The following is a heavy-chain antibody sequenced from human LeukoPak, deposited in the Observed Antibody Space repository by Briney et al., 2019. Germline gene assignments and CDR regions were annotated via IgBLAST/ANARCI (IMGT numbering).Heavy chain of an antibody. V-gene: IGHV1-18*01. CDR1: GYTFTSYG. Sequence: GASVKVSCKASGYTFTSYGISWVRQAPGQGLEWMGWISAYNGNTNYAQKLQGRVTMTTDTSTSTAYMEVRSLRSDDTAVYYCARDAPAAAGTSWFDPWGQGTLVTVSS. D-gene: IGHD6-13*01. CDR2: ISAYNGNT. J-gene: IGHJ5*02. CDR3: ARDAPAAAGTSWFDP.